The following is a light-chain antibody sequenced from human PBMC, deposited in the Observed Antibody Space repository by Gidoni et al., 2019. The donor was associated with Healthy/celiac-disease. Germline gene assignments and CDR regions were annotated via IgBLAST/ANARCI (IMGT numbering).Light chain of an antibody. J-gene: IGKJ1*01. Sequence: DIQMTQSPSTLSASVGDRVTIPCRASQSISSWLAWYQQKPGKAPKLLIYKASSLESGVPSRFSGSGSVTEFTLTISSLQPDDFATYYCQQYNSSIWTFGQGTKVEIK. V-gene: IGKV1-5*03. CDR1: QSISSW. CDR3: QQYNSSIWT. CDR2: KAS.